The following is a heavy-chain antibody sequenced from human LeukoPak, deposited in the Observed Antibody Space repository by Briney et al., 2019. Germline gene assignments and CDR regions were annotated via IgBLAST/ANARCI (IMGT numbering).Heavy chain of an antibody. CDR3: ARVGSTVGITGMDV. CDR2: MHYSVST. J-gene: IGHJ6*04. Sequence: SETLSLTCSVSGASIISHYWTWIRQPPGKQLEWIGYMHYSVSTIYNPSLKSRVTISIDTSKNQVSLILSSVTAADTAVYYCARVGSTVGITGMDVWAKGPRSPSPQ. D-gene: IGHD3-3*01. V-gene: IGHV4-59*11. CDR1: GASIISHY.